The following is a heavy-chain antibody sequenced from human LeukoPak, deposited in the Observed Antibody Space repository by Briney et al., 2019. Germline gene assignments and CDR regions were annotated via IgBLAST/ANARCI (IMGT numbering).Heavy chain of an antibody. Sequence: SETLSPTCTLSGGSISSVSYYWGCVRQSPGRGLEWIGSIYYSGTTYYNPSLRSRVTISVDTSKNQFSLKLSSVTAADTAVYYCARGKYVYDSRPVAGWYFDYWGQGTLVTVSS. J-gene: IGHJ4*02. CDR2: IYYSGTT. CDR1: GGSISSVSYY. V-gene: IGHV4-39*07. CDR3: ARGKYVYDSRPVAGWYFDY. D-gene: IGHD3-22*01.